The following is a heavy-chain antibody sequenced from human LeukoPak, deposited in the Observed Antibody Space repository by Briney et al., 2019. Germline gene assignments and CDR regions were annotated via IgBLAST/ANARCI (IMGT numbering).Heavy chain of an antibody. CDR3: AKVVGRLPAKWIDY. Sequence: GGSLRLSCAASGFTFSSYAMSWVRQAPGKGLDWVSAISGSGGSTYYADSVKGRFTISRDNSKNTLYLQMNSLRAEDTAVYYCAKVVGRLPAKWIDYWGQGTLVTVSS. CDR2: ISGSGGST. CDR1: GFTFSSYA. V-gene: IGHV3-23*01. D-gene: IGHD2-2*01. J-gene: IGHJ4*02.